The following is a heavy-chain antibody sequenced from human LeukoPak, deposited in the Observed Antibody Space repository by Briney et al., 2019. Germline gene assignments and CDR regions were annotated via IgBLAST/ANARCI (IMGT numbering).Heavy chain of an antibody. CDR1: GYTFTMFG. Sequence: ASVKVSCKASGYTFTMFGISWVRQAPGQGLEWMGWISAYNGDTKYAQKFQGRVTMTTDTSTSTAYIEVRSLRSGDTAVYYCARASQRLGDSDYWGQGTLVTVSS. V-gene: IGHV1-18*01. J-gene: IGHJ4*02. CDR2: ISAYNGDT. D-gene: IGHD6-25*01. CDR3: ARASQRLGDSDY.